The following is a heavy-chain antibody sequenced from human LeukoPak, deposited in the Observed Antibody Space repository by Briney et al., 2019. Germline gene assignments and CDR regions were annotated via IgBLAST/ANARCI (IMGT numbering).Heavy chain of an antibody. J-gene: IGHJ4*02. D-gene: IGHD3-3*01. CDR3: ARTLRFLEWYSV. CDR2: IRYDGCNK. V-gene: IGHV3-30*02. CDR1: GFTFSSYG. Sequence: GGSLRLSCAASGFTFSSYGMHWVRQAPGKGLEWVAFIRYDGCNKYYADSVKGRFTISRDNAKNSLYLQMNSLRAEDTAVYYCARTLRFLEWYSVWGQGTLVTVSS.